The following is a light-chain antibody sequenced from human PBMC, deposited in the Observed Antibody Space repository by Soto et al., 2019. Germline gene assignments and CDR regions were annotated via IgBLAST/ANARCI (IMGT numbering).Light chain of an antibody. CDR1: KGIRND. CDR2: AAS. Sequence: DIQMTQSPSSLSASVGDRFTITCRASKGIRNDLGWYQQRQGKAPKRLIYAASSLQIGVPSRFSGSGSGTEFTLTISSLQPEDFATYYCLQHNSYPWTFGQGTKVEIK. V-gene: IGKV1-17*01. CDR3: LQHNSYPWT. J-gene: IGKJ1*01.